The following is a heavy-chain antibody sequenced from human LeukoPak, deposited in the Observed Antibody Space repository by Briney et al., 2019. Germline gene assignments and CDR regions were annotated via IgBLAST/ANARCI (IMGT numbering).Heavy chain of an antibody. CDR1: GFTFSSYW. D-gene: IGHD3-9*01. CDR2: IKQDGSEK. CDR3: ARGVLRYFDWLLWSGEPYFDY. V-gene: IGHV3-7*01. J-gene: IGHJ4*02. Sequence: GGPLRLSCAASGFTFSSYWMSWVRQAPGKGLEWVANIKQDGSEKYYVDSVKGRFTIYRDNAKNSLYLQMNSLRAEDTAVYYCARGVLRYFDWLLWSGEPYFDYWGQGTLVTVSS.